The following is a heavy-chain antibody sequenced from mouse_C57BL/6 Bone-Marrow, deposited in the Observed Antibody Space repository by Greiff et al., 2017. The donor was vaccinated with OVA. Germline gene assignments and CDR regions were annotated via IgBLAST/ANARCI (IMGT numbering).Heavy chain of an antibody. J-gene: IGHJ4*01. Sequence: VQLQQSGTVLARPGASVKMSCKTSGYTFTSSWMHWVKQRPGQGLEWIGAIYPGNSDTSYNQKFKGKAKLTAVTSASTAYMELSSLTNEDYAVYYCTRSHYGSSDAMDYWGQGTSVTVSS. CDR1: GYTFTSSW. CDR2: IYPGNSDT. D-gene: IGHD1-1*01. V-gene: IGHV1-5*01. CDR3: TRSHYGSSDAMDY.